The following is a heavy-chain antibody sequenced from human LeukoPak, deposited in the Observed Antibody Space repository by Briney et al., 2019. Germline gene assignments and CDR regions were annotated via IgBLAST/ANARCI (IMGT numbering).Heavy chain of an antibody. CDR3: ARDRGPYSGYDSYYFDY. CDR1: GGSISSGGYY. CDR2: IYYSGST. V-gene: IGHV4-31*03. Sequence: SETLSLTCTVSGGSISSGGYYWSWIRQHPGKGLEWIGYIYYSGSTYYNPSLKSRVTISVDTSKNQFSLKLSSVTAADTAVYYCARDRGPYSGYDSYYFDYWGQGTLVTVTS. D-gene: IGHD5-12*01. J-gene: IGHJ4*02.